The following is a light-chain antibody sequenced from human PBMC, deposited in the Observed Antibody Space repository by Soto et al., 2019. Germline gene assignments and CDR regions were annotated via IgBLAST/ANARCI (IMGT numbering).Light chain of an antibody. J-gene: IGKJ3*01. CDR2: ATS. Sequence: DIQLTQSPSFLSASVADRVTITCRASQGISSYLAWYQQKPGKAPKLLIYATSSLQSGVPSRFSGSGSGTEFTLTISSLQPEDFATYYCHQLNSYPITFGPGTQVDIK. V-gene: IGKV1-9*01. CDR1: QGISSY. CDR3: HQLNSYPIT.